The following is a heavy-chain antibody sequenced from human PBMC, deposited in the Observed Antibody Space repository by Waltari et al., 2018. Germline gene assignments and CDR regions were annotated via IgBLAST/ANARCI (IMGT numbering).Heavy chain of an antibody. CDR1: GGTYSSYA. CDR3: ARERIAASVTDAFDI. Sequence: VQLVQSGAEVKKPGCAVKVSCKAAGGTYSSYAISGVRQAHGQGREWMGGIIPIFGTANYAQKFQGRVTITTDESTSTAYMVLSSLRSEDTAVYYCARERIAASVTDAFDIWGQGTMVTVSS. J-gene: IGHJ3*02. D-gene: IGHD6-13*01. CDR2: IIPIFGTA. V-gene: IGHV1-69*05.